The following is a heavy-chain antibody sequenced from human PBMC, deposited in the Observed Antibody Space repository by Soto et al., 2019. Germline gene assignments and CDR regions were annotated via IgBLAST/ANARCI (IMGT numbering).Heavy chain of an antibody. D-gene: IGHD3-10*01. V-gene: IGHV4-59*01. CDR2: VFHSGST. CDR1: GDSISNYH. Sequence: SETLSLTCTVSGDSISNYHWSWIRQTPGKGLEWIGYVFHSGSTKYHPSLKSRATISLDTSKSEFSLKWKSVTAADTAIYYCAREGVWLGETSVDYWCQGTLGT. CDR3: AREGVWLGETSVDY. J-gene: IGHJ4*02.